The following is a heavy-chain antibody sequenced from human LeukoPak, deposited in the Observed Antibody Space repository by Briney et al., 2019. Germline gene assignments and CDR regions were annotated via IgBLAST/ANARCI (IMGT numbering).Heavy chain of an antibody. CDR1: GGSISGTYY. CDR2: IYYTGTT. Sequence: SETLSLTCTVSGGSISGTYYWSWIRQPPGQGLEWIGYIYYTGTTDSNPSLKSRVTISLDTSKNQFSLNLSSVTAADTAVYYCARRWVYDKRAFDAWGQGTMVTVSS. J-gene: IGHJ3*01. D-gene: IGHD3-16*01. V-gene: IGHV4-59*08. CDR3: ARRWVYDKRAFDA.